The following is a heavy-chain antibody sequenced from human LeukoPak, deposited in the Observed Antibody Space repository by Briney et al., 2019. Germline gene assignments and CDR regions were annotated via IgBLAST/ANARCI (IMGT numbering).Heavy chain of an antibody. D-gene: IGHD3-10*01. CDR3: ITDITMVRGVIITIHAFDI. Sequence: GGSLRLSCAASGFSISSSAMNWVRQAPGKGLEWVGRIRGKTDGGTTDYAAPVKGRFTISRDDSKNTLYLQMNSLETEDTAVYYCITDITMVRGVIITIHAFDIWGQGTMVTVSS. CDR1: GFSISSSA. J-gene: IGHJ3*02. CDR2: IRGKTDGGTT. V-gene: IGHV3-15*01.